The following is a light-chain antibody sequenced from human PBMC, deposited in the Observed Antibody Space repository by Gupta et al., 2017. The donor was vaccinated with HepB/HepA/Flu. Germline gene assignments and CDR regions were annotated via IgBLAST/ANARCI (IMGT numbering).Light chain of an antibody. Sequence: DIQMTQSPSTLSASVGDRVTITCRASQSISSWLAWYQQKPGKAPKLLIYKASSLESGVPSRFSGSGSVTEFTLTISSLQLDHLTTYYCLLDTSYSPTFGPGTKVEIK. V-gene: IGKV1-5*03. CDR2: KAS. CDR1: QSISSW. CDR3: LLDTSYSPT. J-gene: IGKJ1*01.